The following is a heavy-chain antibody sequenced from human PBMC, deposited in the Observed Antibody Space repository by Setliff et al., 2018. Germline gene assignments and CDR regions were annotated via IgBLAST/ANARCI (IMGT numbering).Heavy chain of an antibody. D-gene: IGHD2-15*01. J-gene: IGHJ4*02. Sequence: PGESLKISCAASGFIFGSDYMGWIRQTPGKGLEWVANIRHDGGDINYADSVKGRFTISRDNSKNTLYLQMNSLRPEDTAVYYCARTCSGSGCYAGLESWGQGTPVTVSS. V-gene: IGHV3-7*01. CDR2: IRHDGGDI. CDR1: GFIFGSDY. CDR3: ARTCSGSGCYAGLES.